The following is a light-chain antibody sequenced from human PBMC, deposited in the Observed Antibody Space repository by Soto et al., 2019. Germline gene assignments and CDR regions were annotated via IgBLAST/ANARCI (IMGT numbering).Light chain of an antibody. J-gene: IGLJ3*02. CDR1: SSDVGGYNY. V-gene: IGLV2-11*01. CDR3: SSYAGSNNRV. CDR2: DVS. Sequence: QSALTQPRSVSGSPGQSVTISCTGASSDVGGYNYVSWYQQHPGKAPKLMIYDVSKRPSGVPDRFSGSKSGNTASLTISGLQTEDEADYYCSSYAGSNNRVFGGGTKLTVL.